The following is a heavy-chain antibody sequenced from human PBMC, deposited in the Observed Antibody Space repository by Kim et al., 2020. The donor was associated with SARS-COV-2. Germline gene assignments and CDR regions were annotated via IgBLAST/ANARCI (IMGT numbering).Heavy chain of an antibody. CDR3: ARIAGTRIAYWFDP. CDR1: GYTFTSYA. V-gene: IGHV1-3*01. Sequence: ASVKVSCKASGYTFTSYAMHWVRQAPGQRLEWMGWINAGNGNTKYSQKFQGRVTITRDTSASTAHMELSSLRSEDTAVYYCARIAGTRIAYWFDPWGQGTLVTVSS. D-gene: IGHD1-7*01. CDR2: INAGNGNT. J-gene: IGHJ5*02.